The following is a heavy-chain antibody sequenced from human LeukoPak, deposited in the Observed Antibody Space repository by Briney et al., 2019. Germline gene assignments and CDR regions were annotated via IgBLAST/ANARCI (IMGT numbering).Heavy chain of an antibody. CDR3: ARGVPLGYCTYGVCYPPYYFDY. CDR2: ISGSGGTT. Sequence: PGGSLRLSCAASGFNFSNYAMSWVRQAPGKGLEWVSGISGSGGTTYYADSVKGRFTISRDNSKSTLYLQMNSLRAEDTAVYYCARGVPLGYCTYGVCYPPYYFDYWGQGTLVTASS. D-gene: IGHD2-8*01. J-gene: IGHJ4*02. V-gene: IGHV3-23*01. CDR1: GFNFSNYA.